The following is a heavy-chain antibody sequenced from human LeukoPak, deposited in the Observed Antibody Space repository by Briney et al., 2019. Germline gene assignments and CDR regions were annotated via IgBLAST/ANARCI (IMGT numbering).Heavy chain of an antibody. Sequence: GGSLRLSCAASGFTFSNYWMSWVRQAPGKGLEWVANIKEDGSEKYYEDSVKGRFTISRDNAKNLVYLQMNSLRAEDTAVYYCAGGYGSGSYSAWGQGILVTVSS. CDR2: IKEDGSEK. CDR3: AGGYGSGSYSA. V-gene: IGHV3-7*03. D-gene: IGHD3-10*01. CDR1: GFTFSNYW. J-gene: IGHJ5*02.